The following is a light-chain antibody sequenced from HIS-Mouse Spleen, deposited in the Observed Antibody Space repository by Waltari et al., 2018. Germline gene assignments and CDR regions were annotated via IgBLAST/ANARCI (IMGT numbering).Light chain of an antibody. CDR1: SRDVGGYNY. J-gene: IGLJ2*01. V-gene: IGLV2-14*03. CDR2: DVS. CDR3: SSYTSSSFNVV. Sequence: QSALTQPASVSGSPGQSITISCTGTSRDVGGYNYVSWYQHHPGKAPKLMIYDVSNRPSGVSNRFSGSKSGNTACLTISGLQAEDEADYYCSSYTSSSFNVVFGGGTKLTVL.